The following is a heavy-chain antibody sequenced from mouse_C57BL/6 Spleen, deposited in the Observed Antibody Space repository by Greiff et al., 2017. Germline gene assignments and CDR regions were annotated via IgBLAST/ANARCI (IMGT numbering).Heavy chain of an antibody. CDR3: TRIYYSNHGGFAY. CDR1: GYTFTSYW. V-gene: IGHV1-5*01. CDR2: IYPGNSDT. Sequence: VQLQQSGTVLARPGASVKMSCKTSGYTFTSYWMHWVKQRPGQGLEWIGAIYPGNSDTSYNQKFKGKAKLTAVTSASTAYMELSSLTNEDSAVYYCTRIYYSNHGGFAYWGQGTLVTVSA. J-gene: IGHJ3*01. D-gene: IGHD2-5*01.